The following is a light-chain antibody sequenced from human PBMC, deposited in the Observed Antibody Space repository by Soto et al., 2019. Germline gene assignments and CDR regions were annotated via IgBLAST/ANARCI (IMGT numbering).Light chain of an antibody. J-gene: IGKJ4*01. CDR1: QSVSSSY. CDR3: QQYGSSPT. CDR2: GAS. V-gene: IGKV3-20*01. Sequence: EIVLTQSPGTLSLSPGERATLSCRASQSVSSSYLAWYQQKPGQAPRLLIYGASSRATGIPDRFSGSGSGTDFPLTIGRLEPENFAVYYCQQYGSSPTFGGGTKVDIK.